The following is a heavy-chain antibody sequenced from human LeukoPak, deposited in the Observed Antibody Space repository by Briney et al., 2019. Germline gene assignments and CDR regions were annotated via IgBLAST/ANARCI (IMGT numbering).Heavy chain of an antibody. CDR3: AKNREGGSTCLDC. CDR1: GFTFSSYA. D-gene: IGHD1-26*01. V-gene: IGHV3-23*01. Sequence: GPLRLSCAASGFTFSSYAMSWVRQAPGKGLEWVSVISGSGGSTNYAGSVKGRFTISRDNSENTLYLQMNSLRAEDTAVYYCAKNREGGSTCLDCWGQGTLVTVSS. CDR2: ISGSGGST. J-gene: IGHJ4*02.